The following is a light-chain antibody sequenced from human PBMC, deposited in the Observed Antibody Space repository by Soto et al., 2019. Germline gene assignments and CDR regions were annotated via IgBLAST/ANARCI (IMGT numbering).Light chain of an antibody. CDR3: SSYTSRSTSFYV. V-gene: IGLV2-14*01. CDR1: SSDVGGYNY. CDR2: DVS. J-gene: IGLJ1*01. Sequence: QSALTQPASVSGSPGQSITISCTGTSSDVGGYNYVSWYQQHPGTAPKLMIYDVSNRPSGVSNRFSGSKSGNTASLTISGFQHEAESDYSCSSYTSRSTSFYVFGNGKNLNVL.